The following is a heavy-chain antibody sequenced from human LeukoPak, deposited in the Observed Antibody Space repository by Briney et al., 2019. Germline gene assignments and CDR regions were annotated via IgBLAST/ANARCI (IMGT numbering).Heavy chain of an antibody. D-gene: IGHD3-22*01. CDR3: ASPYYYDSSGYPADYYYYGMDV. CDR2: IYYSGST. Sequence: PSETLSLTCTVSGGSISSSSYHWGWIRQPPGKGLEWIGSIYYSGSTYYNPSLKSRVTISVDTSKNQFSLKLSSVTAADTAVYYCASPYYYDSSGYPADYYYYGMDVWGQGTTVTVSS. V-gene: IGHV4-39*01. J-gene: IGHJ6*02. CDR1: GGSISSSSYH.